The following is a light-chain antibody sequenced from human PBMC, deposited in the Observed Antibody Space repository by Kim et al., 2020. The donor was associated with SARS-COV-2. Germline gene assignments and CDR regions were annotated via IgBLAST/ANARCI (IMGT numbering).Light chain of an antibody. CDR1: QSVLYSSNNKNY. CDR3: QQYYSDPVT. J-gene: IGKJ5*01. Sequence: DIVMTQSPDSLAVSLGERATINCKSSQSVLYSSNNKNYLAWYQQKPGQPPKLLIYWASTRESGVPDRFNGSGSGTDFTLTISSLQTEDVTVYYCQQYYSDPVTFGQGTRLEIK. CDR2: WAS. V-gene: IGKV4-1*01.